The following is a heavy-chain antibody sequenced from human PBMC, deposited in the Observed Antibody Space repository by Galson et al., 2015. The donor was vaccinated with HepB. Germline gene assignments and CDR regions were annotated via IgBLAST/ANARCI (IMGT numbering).Heavy chain of an antibody. CDR2: IYPGDSDT. Sequence: QSGAEVKKPGESLKLSCKGSGYSFTSYWIGWVRQMPGKDLEWMGIIYPGDSDTRYSPSFQGQVTISADKSITTAYLQWSSLKVSDTAMYYCARQSQWLAPIDYWGQGTLVTVSS. CDR1: GYSFTSYW. J-gene: IGHJ4*02. CDR3: ARQSQWLAPIDY. D-gene: IGHD6-19*01. V-gene: IGHV5-51*01.